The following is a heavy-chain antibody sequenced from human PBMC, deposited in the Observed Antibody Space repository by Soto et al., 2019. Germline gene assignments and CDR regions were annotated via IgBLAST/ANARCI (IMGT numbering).Heavy chain of an antibody. V-gene: IGHV3-30-3*01. Sequence: QVQLVESGGGVVQPGRSLRLSCAASGFTFSSYAMHWVRQAPGKGLEWVAVISYDGSNKYYADSVKGRFTISRDNSKNTLYLQMNSLRAEDTAVYYCAREDSHYYGMDVWGQGTTVTVSS. J-gene: IGHJ6*02. CDR3: AREDSHYYGMDV. CDR1: GFTFSSYA. CDR2: ISYDGSNK. D-gene: IGHD2-15*01.